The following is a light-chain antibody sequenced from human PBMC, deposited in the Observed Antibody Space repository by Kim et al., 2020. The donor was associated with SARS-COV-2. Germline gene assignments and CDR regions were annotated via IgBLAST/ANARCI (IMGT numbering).Light chain of an antibody. CDR1: QDITNY. Sequence: SASVGDRVTITCQASQDITNYLNWYQQKPGKAPKLLIFGVSNLETGVPSRFSGSGYGTDFTFTINSLQPEDIATYYCQQYDNFPPTFGQGTELEI. V-gene: IGKV1-33*01. CDR3: QQYDNFPPT. J-gene: IGKJ2*01. CDR2: GVS.